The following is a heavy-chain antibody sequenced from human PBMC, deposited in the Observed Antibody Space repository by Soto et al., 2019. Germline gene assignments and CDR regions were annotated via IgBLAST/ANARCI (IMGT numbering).Heavy chain of an antibody. CDR3: AHSRCGGDCLRSYSSHYYYGMDV. CDR1: GFSLSTGGVG. D-gene: IGHD2-21*02. V-gene: IGHV2-5*02. CDR2: IYWDDDK. Sequence: QITLKESGPTLVKPTQTLTLTCTFSGFSLSTGGVGVGWIRQPPGKALEWLALIYWDDDKRYSPSLKTRLTVTKDTSQNQVVLTMTNMEPVDTATYYCAHSRCGGDCLRSYSSHYYYGMDVWGQGTTVTVSS. J-gene: IGHJ6*02.